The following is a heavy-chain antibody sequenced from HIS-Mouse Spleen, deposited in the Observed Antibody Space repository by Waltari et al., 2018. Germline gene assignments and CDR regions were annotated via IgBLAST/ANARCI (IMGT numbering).Heavy chain of an antibody. D-gene: IGHD1-1*01. J-gene: IGHJ3*02. CDR2: IYSGGST. CDR1: GFTVSSNY. Sequence: EVQLVESGGGWVQPGGSLRLSCAAAGFTVSSNYMSWVRQDPGKGLEWVSVIYSGGSTYYADSVKGRFTISRDNSKNTLYLQMNSLRAEDTAVYYCARSELERRAFDIWGQGTMVTVSS. CDR3: ARSELERRAFDI. V-gene: IGHV3-66*01.